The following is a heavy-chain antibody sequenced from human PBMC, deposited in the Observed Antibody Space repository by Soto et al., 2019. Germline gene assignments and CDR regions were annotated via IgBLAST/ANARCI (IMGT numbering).Heavy chain of an antibody. Sequence: GGPLSLYCAASRFPFISYSMNWVRQAPGKGLEWVSYISSSSSTIYYADSVKGRFTISRDNAKNSLYLQMNSLRSEDTAVYYCAAGLYFFDYCGQGT. CDR2: ISSSSSTI. D-gene: IGHD6-13*01. J-gene: IGHJ4*02. CDR3: AAGLYFFDY. CDR1: RFPFISYS. V-gene: IGHV3-48*01.